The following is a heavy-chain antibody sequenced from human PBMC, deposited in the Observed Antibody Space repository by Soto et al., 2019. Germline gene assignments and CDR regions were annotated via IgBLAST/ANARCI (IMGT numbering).Heavy chain of an antibody. CDR2: IVVGSGNT. CDR1: GFTFTSSA. J-gene: IGHJ6*02. Sequence: QMQLVQSGPEVKKPGTSVKVSCKASGFTFTSSAMQWVQQARGQRLEWIGWIVVGSGNTNYAQKFQERVTITRDMSTSTAYMELSSLRSEDTAVYYCAADDYSGYDFHYYYGMDVWGQGTTVTVSS. D-gene: IGHD5-12*01. V-gene: IGHV1-58*02. CDR3: AADDYSGYDFHYYYGMDV.